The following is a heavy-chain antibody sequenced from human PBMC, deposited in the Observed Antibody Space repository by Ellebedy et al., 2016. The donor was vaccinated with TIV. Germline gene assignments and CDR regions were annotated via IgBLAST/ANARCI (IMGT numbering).Heavy chain of an antibody. CDR1: GGSIRSASYY. J-gene: IGHJ4*02. Sequence: SETLSLXXTVSGGSIRSASYYWAWIRQSPGKGLEWIGSIYYSGTTFYNPSLKSRVTISFDTSKNQFSLRLSSVTAADTALYYCARRIPARPFDYWGQGTLLTVSS. CDR3: ARRIPARPFDY. D-gene: IGHD6-6*01. V-gene: IGHV4-39*01. CDR2: IYYSGTT.